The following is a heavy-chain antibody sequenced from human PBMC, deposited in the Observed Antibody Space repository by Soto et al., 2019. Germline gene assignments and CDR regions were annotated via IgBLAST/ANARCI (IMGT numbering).Heavy chain of an antibody. D-gene: IGHD6-6*01. J-gene: IGHJ5*02. CDR2: IHYSGAT. CDR1: DDSMRSGGYY. CDR3: LRGKDKDDSSFWHH. V-gene: IGHV4-31*03. Sequence: QLRLQESGPGLVEPSQTLSLICSVSDDSMRSGGYYWTWIRQLPGKGLQWIGFIHYSGATLYSPSLKSRVSISMQMSNNQFSLRLGSVTAAATAIYYCLRGKDKDDSSFWHHWGQVTPVTVSS.